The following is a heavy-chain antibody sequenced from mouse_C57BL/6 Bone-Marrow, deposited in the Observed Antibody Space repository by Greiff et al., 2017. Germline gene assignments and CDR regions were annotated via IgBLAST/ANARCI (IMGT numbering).Heavy chain of an antibody. J-gene: IGHJ4*01. Sequence: QVQLKQPGAELVKPGASVKMSCKASGYTFTSYWITWVKQRPGQGLEWIGDIYPGSGSTNYNEKFKSKATLTVDTSSSTAYMQLSSLTSEDSAVYYCARMAIYYGSQEYYAMDYWGQGTSVTVSS. V-gene: IGHV1-55*01. CDR3: ARMAIYYGSQEYYAMDY. CDR2: IYPGSGST. D-gene: IGHD1-1*01. CDR1: GYTFTSYW.